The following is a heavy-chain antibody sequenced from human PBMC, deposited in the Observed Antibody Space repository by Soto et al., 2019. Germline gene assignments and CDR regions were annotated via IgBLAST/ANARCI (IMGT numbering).Heavy chain of an antibody. CDR2: INPNSGGT. J-gene: IGHJ6*02. CDR3: ARVMAARPGGMDV. CDR1: GYTFTAYY. Sequence: QVQLVQSGAEVKKPGASVKVSCKASGYTFTAYYMHWVRQAPGQGLEWMGWINPNSGGTNKAQKFQGRVPMTRDTSISAAYMELSRLRSDDTAVYYCARVMAARPGGMDVWGQGTTVTVSS. V-gene: IGHV1-2*02. D-gene: IGHD2-8*01.